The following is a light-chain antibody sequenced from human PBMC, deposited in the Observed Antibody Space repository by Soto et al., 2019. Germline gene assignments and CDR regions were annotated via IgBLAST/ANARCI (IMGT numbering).Light chain of an antibody. Sequence: EIVLTQSPGTLSLSPGERATLSCRASQSVSSSYLAWYQQKPGQAPRLLIYGASSRATGIPDRFSGSGSGTDFTLTISRLEPEDFAVYYCQQYGISSPITFGQGTRLEIK. V-gene: IGKV3-20*01. CDR1: QSVSSSY. CDR2: GAS. CDR3: QQYGISSPIT. J-gene: IGKJ5*01.